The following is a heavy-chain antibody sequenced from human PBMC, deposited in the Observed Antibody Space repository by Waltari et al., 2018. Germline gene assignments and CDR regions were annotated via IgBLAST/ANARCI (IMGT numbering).Heavy chain of an antibody. CDR3: ARDGLTYYDFWSGYPTSAFDI. D-gene: IGHD3-3*01. CDR1: GYSISSGYY. CDR2: IHHRGRT. J-gene: IGHJ3*02. V-gene: IGHV4-38-2*02. Sequence: QVQLQESGPGLVKPSETLSLTCAVSGYSISSGYYWGWIRQPPGKGLEWIGRIHHRGRTYYNPSLKSRVTISVDTSKNQFSLKLSSVTAADTAVYYCARDGLTYYDFWSGYPTSAFDIWGQGTMVTVSS.